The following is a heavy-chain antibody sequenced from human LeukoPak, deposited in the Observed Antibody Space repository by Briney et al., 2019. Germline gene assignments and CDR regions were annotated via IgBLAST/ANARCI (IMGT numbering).Heavy chain of an antibody. J-gene: IGHJ4*02. V-gene: IGHV4-34*01. CDR1: GGSFSGYY. Sequence: PSETLSLTCAVYGGSFSGYYWSWIRQPPGKGLEWIGEINHSGSTNYNPSLKSRVTISVDTSKNQSSLKLSSVTAADTAVYYCAGGIAAAGLQFDYWGQGTLVTVSS. D-gene: IGHD6-13*01. CDR3: AGGIAAAGLQFDY. CDR2: INHSGST.